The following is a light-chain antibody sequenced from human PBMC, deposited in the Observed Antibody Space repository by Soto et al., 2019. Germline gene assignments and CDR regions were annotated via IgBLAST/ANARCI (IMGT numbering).Light chain of an antibody. Sequence: DIQMTQSPFSLSASVGDRVTITYRASQTIGRYLNWYEQKEGKAPTVLIYAASILQSGVPPRFSGSASETEFTLTISSLQPEDCVTYYCQQSYSTPLTFGGGTQVEI. J-gene: IGKJ4*01. CDR2: AAS. V-gene: IGKV1-39*01. CDR1: QTIGRY. CDR3: QQSYSTPLT.